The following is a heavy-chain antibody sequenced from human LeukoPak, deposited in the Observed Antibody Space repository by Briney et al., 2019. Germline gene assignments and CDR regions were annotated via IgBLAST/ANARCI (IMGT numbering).Heavy chain of an antibody. CDR2: IIPIFGTA. J-gene: IGHJ6*04. Sequence: LVKVSCKASGGTFSSYAISWVRQAPGQGLEWMGGIIPIFGTANYAQKFQGRVTITVDESTSTAYMELSSLRSEDTAVYYCAGVGYSSSFPGLGDYYYYYGMDVWGKGTTVTVSS. CDR3: AGVGYSSSFPGLGDYYYYYGMDV. D-gene: IGHD6-19*01. V-gene: IGHV1-69*01. CDR1: GGTFSSYA.